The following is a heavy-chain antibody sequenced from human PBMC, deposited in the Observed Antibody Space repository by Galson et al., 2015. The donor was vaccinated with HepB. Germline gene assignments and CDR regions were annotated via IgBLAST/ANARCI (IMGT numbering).Heavy chain of an antibody. CDR2: ISGSGGSL. Sequence: SLRLSCAASGFTFDSYAMSWVRQDPVKGLEWVSSISGSGGSLYHPDSVKGRFTISRDNSKNTLYLQMNSLRAEDSALYYCARGIGGEPFDYWGQGTLVTVSS. D-gene: IGHD2-21*01. CDR1: GFTFDSYA. CDR3: ARGIGGEPFDY. V-gene: IGHV3-23*01. J-gene: IGHJ4*02.